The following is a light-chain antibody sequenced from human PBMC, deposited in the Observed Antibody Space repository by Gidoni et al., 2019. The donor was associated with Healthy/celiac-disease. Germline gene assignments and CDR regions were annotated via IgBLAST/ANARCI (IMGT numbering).Light chain of an antibody. J-gene: IGLJ1*01. CDR2: SNN. Sequence: QSVLTQPPSASGTPGQRATISCSGSSSNTGSNTVNWYQQLPETAPKLLIYSNNQRPSGVPDRCSGSKSGTSASLAMRGLQSEDEADYYCAAWDDSLNGYVFGTGTKVTVL. CDR1: SSNTGSNT. V-gene: IGLV1-44*01. CDR3: AAWDDSLNGYV.